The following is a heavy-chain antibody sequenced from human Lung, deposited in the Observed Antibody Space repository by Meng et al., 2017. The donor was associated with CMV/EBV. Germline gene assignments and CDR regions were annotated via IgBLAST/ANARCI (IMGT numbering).Heavy chain of an antibody. D-gene: IGHD3-22*01. CDR2: IYPGDTDN. Sequence: ESXKISXTGSGYSLTSYWIGWVRQIPGKGLEWMGIIYPGDTDNRYSPSLQGQVTISADKTISTAYLQRSSLKASDTAMYYCARTGKYYYDRSGLDPWGQGTXVTVSS. CDR3: ARTGKYYYDRSGLDP. V-gene: IGHV5-51*01. CDR1: GYSLTSYW. J-gene: IGHJ5*02.